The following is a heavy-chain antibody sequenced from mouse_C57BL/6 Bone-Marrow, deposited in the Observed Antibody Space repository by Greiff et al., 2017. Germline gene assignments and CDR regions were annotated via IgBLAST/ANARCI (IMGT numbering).Heavy chain of an antibody. CDR3: ARPRVTGTDWFAY. V-gene: IGHV1-80*01. CDR1: GYAFSSYW. J-gene: IGHJ3*01. Sequence: QVQLQQSGAELVKPGASVKISCKASGYAFSSYWMNWVKQRPGKGLEWIGQIYPGDGDTNYNGKFKGKATLTSDKSSSTAYMQLSSLTSEDSAVYFCARPRVTGTDWFAYWGQGTLVTVSA. CDR2: IYPGDGDT. D-gene: IGHD4-1*01.